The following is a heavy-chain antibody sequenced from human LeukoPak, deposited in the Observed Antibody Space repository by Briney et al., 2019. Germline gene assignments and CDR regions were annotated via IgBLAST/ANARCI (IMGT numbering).Heavy chain of an antibody. J-gene: IGHJ6*03. Sequence: SETLSLTCTVSGGSMTSNTYYWGWIRQPPGKGLEWIGSIYYSGSTYYNSSLKSRVTISVDTSKNQFSLKLSSVTAADTAVYYCARDRLDIVVFPPSKQRRYMDVWGKGTTVTISS. D-gene: IGHD2-15*01. CDR1: GGSMTSNTYY. CDR3: ARDRLDIVVFPPSKQRRYMDV. V-gene: IGHV4-39*07. CDR2: IYYSGST.